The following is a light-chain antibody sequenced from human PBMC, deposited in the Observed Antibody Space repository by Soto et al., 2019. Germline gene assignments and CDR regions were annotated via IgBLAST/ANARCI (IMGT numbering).Light chain of an antibody. J-gene: IGKJ1*01. CDR1: QTISSW. Sequence: DIQMTQSPSTLFGSVGDRATIPCRASQTISSWLAWYQQKPGKAPKLLINDASSLESGVPSRFSGSGSGTEFTLTISSLQPDDFATYYCQQYNSFSTFGQGTKVDIK. CDR2: DAS. V-gene: IGKV1-5*01. CDR3: QQYNSFST.